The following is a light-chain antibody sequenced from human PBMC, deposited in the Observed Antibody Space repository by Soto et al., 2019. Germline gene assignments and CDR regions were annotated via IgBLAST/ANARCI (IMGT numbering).Light chain of an antibody. CDR1: QSVSSSY. J-gene: IGKJ3*01. CDR2: GAS. Sequence: EIVLTQSPGTLSLSPGERATLSCRASQSVSSSYLAWFQQKPGQAPRLLIYGASSRATGIPERFSGSGSGTDFTLTLSRLEPEDFAVYSCQQYGSSSRSFGPGTKVDIK. CDR3: QQYGSSSRS. V-gene: IGKV3-20*01.